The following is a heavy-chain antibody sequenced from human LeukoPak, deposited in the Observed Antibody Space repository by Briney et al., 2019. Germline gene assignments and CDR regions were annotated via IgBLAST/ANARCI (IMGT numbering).Heavy chain of an antibody. CDR1: GGSISSNY. CDR3: ARDPALLSSGWYFDL. J-gene: IGHJ2*01. D-gene: IGHD2-15*01. V-gene: IGHV4-59*01. CDR2: IYYSGTT. Sequence: SETLSLTCIVSGGSISSNYWSWIRQPPGKGLEWIGFIYYSGTTNHNPSLKSRVTISVDTSKNQFSLKLSSVTAADTAVYYCARDPALLSSGWYFDLWGRGTLVTVSS.